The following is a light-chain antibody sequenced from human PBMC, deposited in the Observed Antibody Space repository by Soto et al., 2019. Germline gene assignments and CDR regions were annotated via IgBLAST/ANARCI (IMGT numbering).Light chain of an antibody. CDR2: EVS. J-gene: IGLJ1*01. V-gene: IGLV2-14*01. Sequence: QSVLTQPASVSGSPVQSITISCTGTSIDVGGYNYVSWYQQHPGKAPKLMIYEVSNRPSGVSNRFSGSKSGNTASLTISGIPAEDEADYYCSSYTSSSTDVFGTGTKVTVL. CDR1: SIDVGGYNY. CDR3: SSYTSSSTDV.